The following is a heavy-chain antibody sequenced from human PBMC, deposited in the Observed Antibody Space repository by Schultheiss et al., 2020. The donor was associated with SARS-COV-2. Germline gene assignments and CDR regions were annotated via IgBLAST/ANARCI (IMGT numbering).Heavy chain of an antibody. Sequence: GGSLRLSCAASGFTFSNYAMTWVRQAPGKGLEWVSSFGGPGAGAHYADSVKGRFTVSRDNAKNSLFLQMNSLRAEDTAVYYCARGYCSGGSCQRGYWGQGTLVTVSS. D-gene: IGHD2-15*01. CDR1: GFTFSNYA. J-gene: IGHJ4*02. CDR2: FGGPGAGA. CDR3: ARGYCSGGSCQRGY. V-gene: IGHV3-23*01.